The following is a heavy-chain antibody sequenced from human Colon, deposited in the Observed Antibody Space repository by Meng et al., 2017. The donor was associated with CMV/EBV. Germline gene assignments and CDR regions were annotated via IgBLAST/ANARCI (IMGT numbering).Heavy chain of an antibody. CDR2: IYYSGYT. CDR1: GGSISSSTYY. D-gene: IGHD4-17*01. CDR3: ATDYGDYYFDR. V-gene: IGHV4-39*07. Sequence: LHRQESGPGLVKPSETLSLTCTVSGGSISSSTYYWGWIRQTPGKGLEWIGNIYYSGYTYYNPSLKSRLTISVDTSKNQFSLKLTSVTAADTAVYYCATDYGDYYFDRWGQGTLVTVSS. J-gene: IGHJ4*02.